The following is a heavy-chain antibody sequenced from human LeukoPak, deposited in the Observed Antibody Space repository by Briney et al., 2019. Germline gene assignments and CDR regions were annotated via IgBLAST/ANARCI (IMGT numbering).Heavy chain of an antibody. CDR1: GFTFDSYE. J-gene: IGHJ4*02. V-gene: IGHV3-48*03. Sequence: GGSLRLSCAASGFTFDSYEMNWVRQAPGKGLEWVSYISSSGSTMYYADSVRGRLTISRENAKNLLYLEVNSLRAEDTAVYYCARRYCSSTSCTLDYWGQGTLVIVSS. CDR2: ISSSGSTM. D-gene: IGHD2-2*01. CDR3: ARRYCSSTSCTLDY.